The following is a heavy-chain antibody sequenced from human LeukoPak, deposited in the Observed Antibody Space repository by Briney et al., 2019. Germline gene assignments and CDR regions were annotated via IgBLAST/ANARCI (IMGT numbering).Heavy chain of an antibody. CDR3: AKVLLRRYSGSYQQDAFDI. CDR1: GFTFSSYA. V-gene: IGHV3-23*01. D-gene: IGHD1-26*01. Sequence: PGGSLRLSCAASGFTFSSYAMSWVRQAPGKGLEWVSAISGSGGSTYYADSVKGRFTISRDNSKNTLYLQMNSLRAEDTAVYYCAKVLLRRYSGSYQQDAFDIWGQGTMVTVSS. CDR2: ISGSGGST. J-gene: IGHJ3*02.